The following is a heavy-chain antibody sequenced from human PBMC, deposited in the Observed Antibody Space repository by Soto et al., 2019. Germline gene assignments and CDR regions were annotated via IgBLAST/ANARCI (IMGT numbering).Heavy chain of an antibody. CDR3: ARDRIVVVPAAPRYGMDV. CDR1: GYTFTSYG. V-gene: IGHV1-18*01. Sequence: QVQRVQSGAEVKKPGASVKVSCKASGYTFTSYGISWVRQAPGQGLEWMGWISAYNGNTNYAQKLQGRVTMTTDTSTSTAYMELRSLRSDDTAVYYCARDRIVVVPAAPRYGMDVWGQGTTVTVSS. CDR2: ISAYNGNT. J-gene: IGHJ6*02. D-gene: IGHD2-2*01.